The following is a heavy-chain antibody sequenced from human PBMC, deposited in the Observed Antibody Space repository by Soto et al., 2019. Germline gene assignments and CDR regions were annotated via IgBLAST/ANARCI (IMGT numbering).Heavy chain of an antibody. CDR1: GYAFTSYG. J-gene: IGHJ5*02. Sequence: GASVTVSWKASGYAFTSYGISWVRQAPGQGLEWMGIINPSGGSTSYAQKFQGRVTMTRDTSTSTVYMELSSLRSEDTAVYYCARNPSPFHGDYLNWFDPWGQGTLVTVSS. D-gene: IGHD4-17*01. CDR2: INPSGGST. CDR3: ARNPSPFHGDYLNWFDP. V-gene: IGHV1-46*03.